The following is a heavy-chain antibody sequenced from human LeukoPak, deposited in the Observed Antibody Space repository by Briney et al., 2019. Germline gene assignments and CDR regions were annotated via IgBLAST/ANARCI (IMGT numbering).Heavy chain of an antibody. Sequence: PSETLSLTCTVSGGSISSSNLYWAWIRQPPGKGLEWIGTIYSSGSAYYNPSLKSRVTISIDTSKNQFSLNLSSMTAADTAVYYCAAYTAYTYVGTWGQGTLVTVSS. CDR3: AAYTAYTYVGT. D-gene: IGHD5-18*01. CDR2: IYSSGSA. CDR1: GGSISSSNLY. J-gene: IGHJ5*02. V-gene: IGHV4-39*07.